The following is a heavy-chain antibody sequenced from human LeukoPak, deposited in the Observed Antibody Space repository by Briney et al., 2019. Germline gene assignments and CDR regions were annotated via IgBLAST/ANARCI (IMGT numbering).Heavy chain of an antibody. J-gene: IGHJ4*02. D-gene: IGHD6-13*01. CDR2: IYYSGST. CDR1: GGSISNYY. CDR3: AGKAAAGTSFFDY. Sequence: TSETLSLTCTVSGGSISNYYWSWIRQPPGKGLEWIGYIYYSGSTNHNPSLKSRVTISVDTSKNQFSLKLRSVTAADTAVYYCAGKAAAGTSFFDYWGQGTLVTVSS. V-gene: IGHV4-59*01.